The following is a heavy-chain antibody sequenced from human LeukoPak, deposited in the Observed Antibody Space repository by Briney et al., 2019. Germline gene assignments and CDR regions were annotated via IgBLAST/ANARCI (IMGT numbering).Heavy chain of an antibody. J-gene: IGHJ5*02. CDR2: IYDTSYT. CDR1: GGSIGSYY. CDR3: ARPPYSSGLGGNWFDP. D-gene: IGHD6-19*01. V-gene: IGHV4-59*12. Sequence: SETLSLTCTVSGGSIGSYYWSWIRQPPGKGLEWIGHIYDTSYTDYNPSVKGRVSISVDTSKNQFSLKLSSVTAADTAVYYCARPPYSSGLGGNWFDPWGQGTLVTVSS.